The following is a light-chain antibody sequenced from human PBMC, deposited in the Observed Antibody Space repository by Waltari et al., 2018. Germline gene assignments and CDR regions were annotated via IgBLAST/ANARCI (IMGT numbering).Light chain of an antibody. Sequence: EIVLTQSPATLSLSAGERATLSCRASQNIYTYLAWYQQKPGQAPRLLIHDASIRATVTPARFSGSGSGTDFTLTISSLEPEDFAVYYCQQRVNWPSLTFGGGTRVEIK. V-gene: IGKV3-11*01. CDR1: QNIYTY. CDR3: QQRVNWPSLT. CDR2: DAS. J-gene: IGKJ4*01.